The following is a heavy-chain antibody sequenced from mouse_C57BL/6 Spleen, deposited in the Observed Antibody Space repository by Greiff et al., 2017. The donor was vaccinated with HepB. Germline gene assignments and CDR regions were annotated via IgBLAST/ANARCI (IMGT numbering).Heavy chain of an antibody. J-gene: IGHJ2*01. D-gene: IGHD1-1*01. Sequence: DVKLVESGGGLVKPGGSLKLSCAASGFTFSSYAMSWVRQTPEKRLEWVATISDGGSYTYYPDNVKGRFTISRDNAKNNLYLQMSHLKSEDTAMYYCARDLLYGRGYYFDYWGQGTTLTVSS. V-gene: IGHV5-4*01. CDR2: ISDGGSYT. CDR1: GFTFSSYA. CDR3: ARDLLYGRGYYFDY.